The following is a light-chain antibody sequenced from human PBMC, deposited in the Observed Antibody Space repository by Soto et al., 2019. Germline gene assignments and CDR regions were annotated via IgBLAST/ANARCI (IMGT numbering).Light chain of an antibody. V-gene: IGLV4-69*01. CDR1: SGHSSYA. CDR3: QTWGTGAGV. CDR2: LNSDGSH. J-gene: IGLJ3*02. Sequence: QLVLTQSPSASASLGASVKLTCTLSSGHSSYAIAWYQQQPEKGPRYLMNLNSDGSHSEGDGIPDRFSGSSSGAEHYLTISSLQSEDEADYYCQTWGTGAGVFGGGTKLTVL.